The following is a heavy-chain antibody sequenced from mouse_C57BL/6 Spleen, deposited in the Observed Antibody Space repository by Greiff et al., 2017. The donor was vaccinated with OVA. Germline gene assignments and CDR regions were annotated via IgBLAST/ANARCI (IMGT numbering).Heavy chain of an antibody. J-gene: IGHJ3*01. CDR3: ARGRGFAY. Sequence: VQLQQSGAELVRPGTSVKVSCKASGYAFTNYLIEWVKQRPGQGLEWIGVINPGSGGTNYNEKFKGKATLTADKSSSTAYMQLSSLTSEDSAVYFCARGRGFAYWGQGTLVTVSA. V-gene: IGHV1-54*01. CDR1: GYAFTNYL. CDR2: INPGSGGT.